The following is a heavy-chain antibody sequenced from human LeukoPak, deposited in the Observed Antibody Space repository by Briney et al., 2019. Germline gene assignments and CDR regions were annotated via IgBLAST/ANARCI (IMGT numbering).Heavy chain of an antibody. CDR2: ISYDGRNI. J-gene: IGHJ4*02. CDR1: GFTFNNYG. CDR3: AKGPLRGTAAAIDY. V-gene: IGHV3-30*18. Sequence: GGSLRLSCAASGFTFNNYGMHWVRQAPGKGLEWVAVISYDGRNIHYPDSVKGRFTISRDISTDTLWLQMDSLRTEDTAVYYCAKGPLRGTAAAIDYWGQGTLVTVSS. D-gene: IGHD2-2*01.